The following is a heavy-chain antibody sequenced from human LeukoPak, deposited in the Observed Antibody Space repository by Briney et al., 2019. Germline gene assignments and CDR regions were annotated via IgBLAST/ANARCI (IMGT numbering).Heavy chain of an antibody. CDR3: ARDALYSSSSYYFDY. D-gene: IGHD6-13*01. J-gene: IGHJ4*02. CDR2: ITGSGAST. CDR1: GFTFISYA. V-gene: IGHV3-23*01. Sequence: GGSLRLSCAASGFTFISYAMNWVRQGPGKGLEWVSTITGSGASTYYADSVKGRFTFSRDNSQNTLYLQMNSLKTEDTAVYYCARDALYSSSSYYFDYWGQGTLVTVSS.